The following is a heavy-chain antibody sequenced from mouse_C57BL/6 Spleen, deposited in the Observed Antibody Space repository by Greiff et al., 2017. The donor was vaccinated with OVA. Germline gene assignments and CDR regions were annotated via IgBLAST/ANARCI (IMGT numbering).Heavy chain of an antibody. CDR2: IDPENGDT. V-gene: IGHV14-4*01. Sequence: VQLKESGAELVRPGASVKLSCTASGFNIKDDYMHWVKQRPEQGLEWIGWIDPENGDTEYASKFQGKATITADTSSNTAYLQLSSLTSEDTAVYYCTTPYDGYLDYWGQGTTLTVSS. CDR3: TTPYDGYLDY. J-gene: IGHJ2*01. CDR1: GFNIKDDY. D-gene: IGHD2-3*01.